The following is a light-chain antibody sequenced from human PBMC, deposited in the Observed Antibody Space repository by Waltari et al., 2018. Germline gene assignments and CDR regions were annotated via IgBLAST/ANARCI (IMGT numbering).Light chain of an antibody. J-gene: IGLJ1*01. V-gene: IGLV1-44*01. Sequence: QSVLIQPPSASGTPGQRVTISCSGSYSNIGNNPVNWYQQLPGTAPNLLIPSPGQRPSGVPDRFPGSKSGPSVSLAISGLQSDDEADYYCATWDGSLEGYVFGTGTKVSVL. CDR3: ATWDGSLEGYV. CDR2: SPG. CDR1: YSNIGNNP.